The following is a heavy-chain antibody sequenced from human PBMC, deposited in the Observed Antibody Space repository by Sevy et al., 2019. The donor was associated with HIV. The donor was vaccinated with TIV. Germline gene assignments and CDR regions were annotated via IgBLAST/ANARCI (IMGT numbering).Heavy chain of an antibody. CDR3: AGENAWGRGYS. D-gene: IGHD1-26*01. Sequence: SETLSLTCTVSGGSITSHYWNWIRQPPGKGLEWIANINYNGHINYNPSLKSRVTLSLHTSKNQFSLRLSSVTAADTAMYYCAGENAWGRGYSWGQGTLVTVSS. CDR1: GGSITSHY. CDR2: INYNGHI. V-gene: IGHV4-59*08. J-gene: IGHJ4*02.